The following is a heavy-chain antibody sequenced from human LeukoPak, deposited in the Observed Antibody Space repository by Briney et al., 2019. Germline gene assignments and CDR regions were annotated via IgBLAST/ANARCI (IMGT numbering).Heavy chain of an antibody. Sequence: GGSLRLSCAASGFTFSSYGMSWVRQAPGKGLEWVANIKQDGSEKYYVDSVKGRFTISRDNAKNSLDLQMNSLRAEDTAVYYCARLWGNFDYWGQGPLVTVSS. CDR3: ARLWGNFDY. D-gene: IGHD3-16*01. V-gene: IGHV3-7*01. J-gene: IGHJ4*02. CDR2: IKQDGSEK. CDR1: GFTFSSYG.